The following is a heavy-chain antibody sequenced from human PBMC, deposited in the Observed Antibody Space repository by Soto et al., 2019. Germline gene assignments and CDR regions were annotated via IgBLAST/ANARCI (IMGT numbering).Heavy chain of an antibody. CDR2: IIPILGIA. J-gene: IGHJ4*02. CDR1: GGTFSSYT. Sequence: QVQLVQSGAEVKKPGSSVKVSCKASGGTFSSYTISWVRQAPGQGLEWMGRIIPILGIANYAQKFQGRVTITADKSTSTAYMELSRLRSEDTAVYYCATALPPYYYGSGSYLDYFDYWGQGTLVTVAS. CDR3: ATALPPYYYGSGSYLDYFDY. V-gene: IGHV1-69*02. D-gene: IGHD3-10*01.